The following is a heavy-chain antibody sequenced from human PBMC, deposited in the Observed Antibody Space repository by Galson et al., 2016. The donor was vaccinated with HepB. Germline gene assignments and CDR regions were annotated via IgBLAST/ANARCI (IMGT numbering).Heavy chain of an antibody. Sequence: ETLSLTCTVSGGSMTGHYWGWIRQPPGKGLEWIGYIYYSGSTNYSPSLQSRITMSVDTSKNQLSLEVRSVTAADTALYFCARSRNYFTLYGLDVWGQGTAVTVSS. J-gene: IGHJ6*02. V-gene: IGHV4-59*08. CDR2: IYYSGST. D-gene: IGHD2/OR15-2a*01. CDR3: ARSRNYFTLYGLDV. CDR1: GGSMTGHY.